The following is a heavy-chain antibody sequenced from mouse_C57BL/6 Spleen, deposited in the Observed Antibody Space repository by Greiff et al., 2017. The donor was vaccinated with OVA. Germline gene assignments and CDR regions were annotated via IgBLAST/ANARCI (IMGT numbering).Heavy chain of an antibody. Sequence: QVQLQQPGAELVKPGASVKLSCKASGYTFTSYWMHWVKQRPGQGLEWIGMIHPNSGSTNYNEKFKSKATLTVDKSSSTAYMQLSSLTSEDSAVYYCASRIFITTVVADYWGQGTTLTVSS. CDR3: ASRIFITTVVADY. CDR1: GYTFTSYW. J-gene: IGHJ2*01. V-gene: IGHV1-64*01. CDR2: IHPNSGST. D-gene: IGHD1-1*01.